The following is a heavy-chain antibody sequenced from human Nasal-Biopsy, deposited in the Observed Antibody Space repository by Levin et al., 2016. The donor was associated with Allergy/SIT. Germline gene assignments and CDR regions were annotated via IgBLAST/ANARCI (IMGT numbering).Heavy chain of an antibody. CDR1: GFTFSDYY. CDR2: ISIRGSYT. V-gene: IGHV3-11*06. Sequence: GESLKISCAASGFTFSDYYMSWIRQAPGKGLEWLSYISIRGSYTNYADSVRGRFTISRDNAKNSLFLQMDSLRHDDTGVYYCARDHQLDIGDRHYWYSDLWGRGTLVTVSS. D-gene: IGHD5-12*01. J-gene: IGHJ2*01. CDR3: ARDHQLDIGDRHYWYSDL.